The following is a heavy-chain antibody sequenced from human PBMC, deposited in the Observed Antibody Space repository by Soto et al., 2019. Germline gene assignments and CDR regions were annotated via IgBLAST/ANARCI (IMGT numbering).Heavy chain of an antibody. CDR2: IYYSGST. CDR3: ARIPMIPPKRYYGMDV. Sequence: SETLSLTCTVSGGSISSGGYYWSWIRQHPGKGLEWIGYIYYSGSTYYNPSLKSRVTISVDTSKNQFSLKLSSVTAADTAVYYCARIPMIPPKRYYGMDVWGQGTTVTVSS. D-gene: IGHD3-22*01. V-gene: IGHV4-31*03. CDR1: GGSISSGGYY. J-gene: IGHJ6*02.